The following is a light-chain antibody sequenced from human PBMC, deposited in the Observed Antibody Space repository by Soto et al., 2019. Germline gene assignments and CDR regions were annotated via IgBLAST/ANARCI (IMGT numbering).Light chain of an antibody. V-gene: IGLV2-11*01. CDR3: CSSAGTHTYV. Sequence: QSVLTQPRSVSGSPGQSVTISCTVTSSDVGGYDSVSWYQQHPGQAPKLMIYDVTGRPSGVPDRFSASKSGNTASLTISGLQAEDEADYYFCSSAGTHTYVFGTGTKVTVL. CDR2: DVT. J-gene: IGLJ1*01. CDR1: SSDVGGYDS.